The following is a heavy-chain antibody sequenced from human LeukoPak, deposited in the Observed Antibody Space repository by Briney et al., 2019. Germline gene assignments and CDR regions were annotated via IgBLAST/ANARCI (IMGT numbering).Heavy chain of an antibody. CDR3: TTEYYGSLNY. Sequence: GGSLRLSCAASGFTFTNAWMSWVRQAPGKGLEWVGRIRSKTDGGTTDYAAPVKGRFTISRDDSTNTLYLQMNSLIIEDTAVYFCTTEYYGSLNYWGQGTLVTVSS. CDR1: GFTFTNAW. D-gene: IGHD1-26*01. J-gene: IGHJ4*02. CDR2: IRSKTDGGTT. V-gene: IGHV3-15*01.